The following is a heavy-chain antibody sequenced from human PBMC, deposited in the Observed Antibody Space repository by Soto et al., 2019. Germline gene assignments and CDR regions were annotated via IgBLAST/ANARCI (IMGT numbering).Heavy chain of an antibody. CDR1: GGSISNYY. V-gene: IGHV4-59*01. Sequence: PSETLSLTRTVSGGSISNYYWSWIRQSPGKGLEWIGYLSNSGITNYNPSLESRVTISRDTSTNQFSLKLTSVTAADTAVYYCARDRIAPSGTYWLDLWGQGTLVTVSS. CDR3: ARDRIAPSGTYWLDL. D-gene: IGHD6-13*01. J-gene: IGHJ5*02. CDR2: LSNSGIT.